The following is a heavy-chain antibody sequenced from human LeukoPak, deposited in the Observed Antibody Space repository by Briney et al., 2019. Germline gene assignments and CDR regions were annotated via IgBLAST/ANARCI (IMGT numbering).Heavy chain of an antibody. CDR1: GGSFSGYY. J-gene: IGHJ5*02. Sequence: KPSETLSLTCAVYGGSFSGYYWSWIRQPPGKGLEWIGEINHSGSTNYNPSLKSRVTISVDTSKNQFSLKLSSVTAADTAEYYCASLVVVAATNSLNWFDPWGQGTLVTVSS. V-gene: IGHV4-34*01. D-gene: IGHD2-15*01. CDR3: ASLVVVAATNSLNWFDP. CDR2: INHSGST.